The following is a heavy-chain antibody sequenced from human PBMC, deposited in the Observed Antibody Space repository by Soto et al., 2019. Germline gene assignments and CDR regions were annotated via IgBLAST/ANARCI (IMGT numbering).Heavy chain of an antibody. CDR2: IYYSGST. Sequence: SETLSLTCTVSGGSISSGGFYWSWIRQHPGKGLEWIGYIYYSGSTYYNPSLKSRVTISVDTSKNQFSLKLSSVTAADTAVYYCARILLGYCSGGSCYPTPTFDYWGQGTLVTVSS. CDR3: ARILLGYCSGGSCYPTPTFDY. D-gene: IGHD2-15*01. J-gene: IGHJ4*02. V-gene: IGHV4-31*03. CDR1: GGSISSGGFY.